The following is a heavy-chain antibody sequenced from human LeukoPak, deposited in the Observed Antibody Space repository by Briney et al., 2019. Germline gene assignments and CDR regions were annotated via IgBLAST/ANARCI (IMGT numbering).Heavy chain of an antibody. D-gene: IGHD3-3*01. Sequence: GGSLRLSCAASGFTFSSYAMSWVRQAPGKGLEWVSAISGSGGSTYYADSVKGRFTISRDNSKNTLYLQMNSLRAEDTAVYYCAKVRYDFWSGYGNYYFDYWGQGTLVTVSS. V-gene: IGHV3-23*01. J-gene: IGHJ4*02. CDR3: AKVRYDFWSGYGNYYFDY. CDR1: GFTFSSYA. CDR2: ISGSGGST.